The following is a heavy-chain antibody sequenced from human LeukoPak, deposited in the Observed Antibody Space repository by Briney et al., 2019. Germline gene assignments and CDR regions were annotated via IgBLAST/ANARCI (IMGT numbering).Heavy chain of an antibody. Sequence: GGSLRLSCAASGFNFSNNGMSWVRQSPERGLELVSGISGGGDTTYYAESLMGRFTISRHNSKNTLFLQMNSLTTEDTAVYYCAKTNGYYDYWGQGTLVAVSS. CDR1: GFNFSNNG. V-gene: IGHV3-23*01. CDR3: AKTNGYYDY. D-gene: IGHD3-22*01. J-gene: IGHJ4*02. CDR2: ISGGGDTT.